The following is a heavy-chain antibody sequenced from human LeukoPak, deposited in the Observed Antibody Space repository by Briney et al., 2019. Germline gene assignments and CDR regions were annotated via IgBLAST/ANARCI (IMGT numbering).Heavy chain of an antibody. Sequence: PGGSLRLSCAASGLALSSHWMTWVRQVPGRGPEWVANVNRDGSETYYLDSVKGRFTIPKDNAKNSLYLQMNSLRAEDTALYHCARNNGMDVWGQGTTVIVSS. V-gene: IGHV3-7*03. CDR1: GLALSSHW. CDR2: VNRDGSET. J-gene: IGHJ6*02. CDR3: ARNNGMDV.